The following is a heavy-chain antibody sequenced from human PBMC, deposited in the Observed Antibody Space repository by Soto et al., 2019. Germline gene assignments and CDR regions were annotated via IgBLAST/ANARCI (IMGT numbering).Heavy chain of an antibody. V-gene: IGHV3-23*01. CDR3: AKDREPITIFGVVTIPKYYMDV. J-gene: IGHJ6*03. Sequence: GESLKISCAASGFTFSSYAMSWVRQAPGKGLEWVSAIGASGTSTYYADSVKGRFTISRDNSKNTLYLQMNSLRAEETDRYYCAKDREPITIFGVVTIPKYYMDVWGKGTTVTVSS. CDR2: IGASGTST. CDR1: GFTFSSYA. D-gene: IGHD3-3*01.